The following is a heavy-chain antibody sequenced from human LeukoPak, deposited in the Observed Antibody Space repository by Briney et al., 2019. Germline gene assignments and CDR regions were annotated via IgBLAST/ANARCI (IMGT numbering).Heavy chain of an antibody. Sequence: PGRSLRLSCAASGFTFSSYAMHWVRQAPAKGLEWVAVISYDGTNKHYADSVKGRFTISRDNSKNTLYLQMNSLRAEDTAVYYCARDKQWLYCFDQWGQGTPVTVSS. J-gene: IGHJ4*02. CDR1: GFTFSSYA. CDR3: ARDKQWLYCFDQ. D-gene: IGHD6-19*01. CDR2: ISYDGTNK. V-gene: IGHV3-30-3*01.